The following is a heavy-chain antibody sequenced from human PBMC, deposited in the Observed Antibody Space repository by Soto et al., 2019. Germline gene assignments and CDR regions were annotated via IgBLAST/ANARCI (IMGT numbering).Heavy chain of an antibody. CDR2: ISYDGSNK. Sequence: GSLRLSCAASGFTFSSYGMHWVRQAPGKGLEWVAVISYDGSNKYYADSVKGRFTISRDNSKNTLYLQMNSLRAEDTAVYYCAKDFFCGSSRVYYGMDFWGQGTTVPVSS. J-gene: IGHJ6*02. V-gene: IGHV3-30*18. D-gene: IGHD1-26*01. CDR1: GFTFSSYG. CDR3: AKDFFCGSSRVYYGMDF.